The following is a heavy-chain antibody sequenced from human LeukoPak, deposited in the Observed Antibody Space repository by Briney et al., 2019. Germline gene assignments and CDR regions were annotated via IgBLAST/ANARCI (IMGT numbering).Heavy chain of an antibody. V-gene: IGHV1-2*02. CDR3: ARDRSSLIVVVILDP. Sequence: GASVKVSCKASGYTFTGYYMHWVRQAPGQGLEWMGWINPNSGGTNHAQKFQGRVTMTRDTSISTAYMELSRLRSDDTAVYYCARDRSSLIVVVILDPWGQGSLVTVSS. CDR1: GYTFTGYY. J-gene: IGHJ5*02. D-gene: IGHD3-22*01. CDR2: INPNSGGT.